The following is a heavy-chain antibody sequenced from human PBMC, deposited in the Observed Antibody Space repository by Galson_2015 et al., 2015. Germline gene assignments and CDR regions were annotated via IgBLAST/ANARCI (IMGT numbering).Heavy chain of an antibody. CDR2: IYYSGNT. Sequence: SETLSLTCTVSGGSISSSSYYWGWIRQPPGKGLECIGNIYYSGNTYYNPSLQSRVTISVDTSKNQFSLKLSSVTAADTAVYYCARRSNSWGYFDYWGQGTLVTVSS. J-gene: IGHJ4*02. CDR1: GGSISSSSYY. V-gene: IGHV4-39*01. D-gene: IGHD6-6*01. CDR3: ARRSNSWGYFDY.